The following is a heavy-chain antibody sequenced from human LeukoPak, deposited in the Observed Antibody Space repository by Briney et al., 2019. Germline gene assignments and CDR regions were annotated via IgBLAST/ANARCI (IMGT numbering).Heavy chain of an antibody. CDR1: GYTFTNYT. CDR3: ARSSAPYSSGWYSSYYFDY. V-gene: IGHV7-4-1*02. Sequence: ASVKVSCKASGYTFTNYTINWVRLAPGQGVEWMGWIDTNTGNPTYAQGFAGRFVFSLDTSVSTAYLQISSLKAEDTAVYYCARSSAPYSSGWYSSYYFDYWGQGTLVTVSS. CDR2: IDTNTGNP. D-gene: IGHD6-19*01. J-gene: IGHJ4*02.